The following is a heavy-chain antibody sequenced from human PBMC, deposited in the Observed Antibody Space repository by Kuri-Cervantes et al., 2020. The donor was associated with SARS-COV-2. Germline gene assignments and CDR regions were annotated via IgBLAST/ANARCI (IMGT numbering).Heavy chain of an antibody. J-gene: IGHJ3*02. D-gene: IGHD2-15*01. Sequence: GESLKISCAASGFTFSSYDMHWVRQATGKGLEWVSATGTAGDTYYPGSVKGRFTISRENAKNSLYLQMNSLRAGDTAVYYCARPQGYCSGGSCPDAFDIWGQGTMVTVSS. CDR1: GFTFSSYD. V-gene: IGHV3-13*01. CDR2: TGTAGDT. CDR3: ARPQGYCSGGSCPDAFDI.